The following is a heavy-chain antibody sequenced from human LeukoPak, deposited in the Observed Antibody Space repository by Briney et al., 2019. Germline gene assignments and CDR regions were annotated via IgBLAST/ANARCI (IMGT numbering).Heavy chain of an antibody. D-gene: IGHD3-22*01. Sequence: SETLSLTRIVSGGSMSSYYWSWIRQPPGKGLECIGYISYSGSTNYNPSLKSRVTISVDMSKNHFSLKLSSVTAADTAVYYCARDRRYYDTSGTVYYDAMDVWGQGTTVTVSS. CDR3: ARDRRYYDTSGTVYYDAMDV. CDR2: ISYSGST. CDR1: GGSMSSYY. V-gene: IGHV4-59*01. J-gene: IGHJ6*02.